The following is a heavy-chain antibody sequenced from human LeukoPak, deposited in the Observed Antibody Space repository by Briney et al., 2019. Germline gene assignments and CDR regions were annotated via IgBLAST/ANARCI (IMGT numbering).Heavy chain of an antibody. D-gene: IGHD3-22*01. V-gene: IGHV1-69*13. CDR3: ARAVDYDSSGYYIDY. J-gene: IGHJ4*02. Sequence: VASVKVSCKASGGTFSSYAISWVRQAPGQGLEWMGGIIPIFGTANYAQKFQGRVTITADESTSTAYMELSSLRSEDTAVYYCARAVDYDSSGYYIDYWGQGTLVTVSS. CDR1: GGTFSSYA. CDR2: IIPIFGTA.